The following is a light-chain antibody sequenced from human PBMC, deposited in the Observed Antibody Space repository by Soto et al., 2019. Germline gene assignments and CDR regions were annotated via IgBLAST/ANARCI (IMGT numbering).Light chain of an antibody. CDR1: QTVTSN. CDR2: GAS. J-gene: IGKJ1*01. V-gene: IGKV3D-15*01. Sequence: EIVLTRSPGTLSLSPGERVTLSCRCSQTVTSNLAWYKQKAGQSPRILIYGASTRATGTPARFSGSGSGTEFTLTISSLQSEDFAVYFCHQYNNWPTFGQGTKVDI. CDR3: HQYNNWPT.